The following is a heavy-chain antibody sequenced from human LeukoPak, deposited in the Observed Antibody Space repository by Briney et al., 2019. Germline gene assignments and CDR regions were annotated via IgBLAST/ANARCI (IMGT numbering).Heavy chain of an antibody. CDR1: GGSISRYY. CDR2: IYSSGST. D-gene: IGHD2-2*01. J-gene: IGHJ3*02. CDR3: ARDTRGIGAFDI. Sequence: SETLSLTCTVSGGSISRYYWSWIRQPPGKGLEWIGYIYSSGSTNYNPSLKSRVTISVDTSKNQFSLKLSSVTAADTAVYYCARDTRGIGAFDIWGQGTMVTVSS. V-gene: IGHV4-59*01.